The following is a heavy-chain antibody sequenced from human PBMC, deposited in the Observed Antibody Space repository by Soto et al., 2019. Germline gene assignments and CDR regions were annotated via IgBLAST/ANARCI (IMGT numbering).Heavy chain of an antibody. CDR1: GYTFTNYG. D-gene: IGHD4-17*01. CDR3: ARVGTTVTTYWYFDL. J-gene: IGHJ2*01. Sequence: ASVKVSCKASGYTFTNYGISWVRQAPGQRLEWMGWINAGNGNTKYSQKFQGRVTITRDTSATTAYMELSSLRSEDTAVYYCARVGTTVTTYWYFDLWGRGTLVTVSS. V-gene: IGHV1-3*01. CDR2: INAGNGNT.